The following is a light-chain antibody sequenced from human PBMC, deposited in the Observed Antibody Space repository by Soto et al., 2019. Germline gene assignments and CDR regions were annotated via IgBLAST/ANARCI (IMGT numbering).Light chain of an antibody. J-gene: IGKJ2*01. Sequence: DIQMTQSPSTLSAYVGERVTITCRASQSISPWLAWYQKKPGKAPNLLIYRASNLQTGVPSRFSGSGSGTEFTLTINSLQPDDFATHYGQQYRSRPYTFGQGTKLEIE. V-gene: IGKV1-5*03. CDR3: QQYRSRPYT. CDR2: RAS. CDR1: QSISPW.